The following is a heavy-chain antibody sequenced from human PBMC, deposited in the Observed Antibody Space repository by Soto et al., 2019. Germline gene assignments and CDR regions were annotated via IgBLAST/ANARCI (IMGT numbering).Heavy chain of an antibody. D-gene: IGHD3-22*01. V-gene: IGHV4-30-4*01. J-gene: IGHJ4*02. CDR1: GGSISSGDYY. CDR2: IYYSGST. Sequence: QVQLQESGPGLVKPSQILSLTCTVSGGSISSGDYYWSWIRQPPGKGLEWIGYIYYSGSTYYNPSLKSRVTISVDTSKNQFSLKLSSVTAADTAVYYCARALSYYYDSSGPSHFDYWGQGTLVTVSS. CDR3: ARALSYYYDSSGPSHFDY.